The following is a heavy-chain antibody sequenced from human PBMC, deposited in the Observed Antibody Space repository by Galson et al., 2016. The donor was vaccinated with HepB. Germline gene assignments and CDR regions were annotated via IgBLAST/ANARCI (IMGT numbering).Heavy chain of an antibody. J-gene: IGHJ4*01. CDR2: IKPDGSQM. CDR1: GFTFSNFW. D-gene: IGHD5-24*01. V-gene: IGHV3-7*03. CDR3: AEMPTVDW. Sequence: SLRLSCAASGFTFSNFWMHWVRRVPGKGLGWVGNIKPDGSQMNYADSVKGRFTISRDNARNSLYLQMNSLRAEDTAVYFCAEMPTVDWWGQGTLVTVSS.